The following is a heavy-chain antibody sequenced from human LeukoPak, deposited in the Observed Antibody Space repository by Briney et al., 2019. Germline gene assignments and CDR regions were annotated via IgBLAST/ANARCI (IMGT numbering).Heavy chain of an antibody. CDR1: GGSFSGYY. Sequence: SETLSLTCAVYGGSFSGYYWSWIRQPPGKGLEWIGEINHSGSTNYNPSLKSRVTISVDTSKNQFSLKLSSVTAADTAVYYCARAIGSGSRHSTFDYWGREPWSPSPQ. D-gene: IGHD3-10*01. CDR3: ARAIGSGSRHSTFDY. CDR2: INHSGST. J-gene: IGHJ4*02. V-gene: IGHV4-34*01.